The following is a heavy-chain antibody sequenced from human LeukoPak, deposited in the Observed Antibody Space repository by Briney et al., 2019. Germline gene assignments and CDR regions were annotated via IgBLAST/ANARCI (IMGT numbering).Heavy chain of an antibody. J-gene: IGHJ4*02. CDR1: GFTFGESA. Sequence: GGSPRLSCTASGFTFGESAMSWVRQAPGKVLEWVGFIRSKAYGGTTEYAASVKGRFTTSRDDSKSIAYLQMNSLKTEDTAVYYCTRDREGYYYDSSGLGYWGQGTLVTVSS. V-gene: IGHV3-49*04. CDR3: TRDREGYYYDSSGLGY. CDR2: IRSKAYGGTT. D-gene: IGHD3-22*01.